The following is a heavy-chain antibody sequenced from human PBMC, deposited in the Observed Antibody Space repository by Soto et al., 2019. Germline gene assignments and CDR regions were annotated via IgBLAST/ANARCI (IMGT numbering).Heavy chain of an antibody. J-gene: IGHJ6*02. V-gene: IGHV3-30*18. CDR3: AKDLGSGKPYYYYAMDV. D-gene: IGHD3-10*01. CDR2: ISYDGSNK. Sequence: QVQLVESGGGVVQPGTSVRLSCAASGFIFSKYGMHWVRQAPGKGLEWVAVISYDGSNKYYAESVKGRFIISRDKSENTLYLQMNSLRAEDTALYYCAKDLGSGKPYYYYAMDVWGQGTTVTVSS. CDR1: GFIFSKYG.